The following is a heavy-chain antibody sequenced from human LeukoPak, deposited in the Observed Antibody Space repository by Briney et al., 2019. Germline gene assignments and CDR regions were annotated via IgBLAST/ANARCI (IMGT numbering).Heavy chain of an antibody. V-gene: IGHV3-23*01. Sequence: GGSLRLSCAASGFTFSSYAMSWVRQAPGKGLEWVSAISGSGGSTYYADSVKGRFTISRDNSKNTLYLQMNSLRAEDTAVYYCANGGDYDSSGSYDYWGQGPLVTVSS. D-gene: IGHD3-22*01. CDR2: ISGSGGST. J-gene: IGHJ4*02. CDR1: GFTFSSYA. CDR3: ANGGDYDSSGSYDY.